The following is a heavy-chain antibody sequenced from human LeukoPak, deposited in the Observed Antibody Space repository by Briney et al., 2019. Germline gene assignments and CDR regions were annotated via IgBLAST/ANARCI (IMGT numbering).Heavy chain of an antibody. CDR3: GRSSEGIDY. CDR1: GFTFSNYW. J-gene: IGHJ4*02. V-gene: IGHV3-74*01. CDR2: IDDDGRTT. D-gene: IGHD3-10*01. Sequence: GRSLRLSCATSGFTFSNYWTHCVRQAPGKRMLLVSGIDDDGRTTTYAESAKDRFTISRDNAKHPLYLQLKNLRAEDTAVYYCGRSSEGIDYWGRGALVTVSS.